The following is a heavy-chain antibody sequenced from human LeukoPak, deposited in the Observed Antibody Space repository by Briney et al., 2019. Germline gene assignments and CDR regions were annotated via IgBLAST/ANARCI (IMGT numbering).Heavy chain of an antibody. CDR1: GYSFSSDEF. CDR2: SYHGGST. CDR3: PRVGGSWSYYSVLDWFDP. D-gene: IGHD3-10*01. J-gene: IGHJ5*02. V-gene: IGHV4-38-2*01. Sequence: PAGTLSLTCAASGYSFSSDEFYWFRQAPREEVLEGSGISYHGGSTYYDPSLKSRVTISRDTSKNQFSLKLSALTAADTAVYYCPRVGGSWSYYSVLDWFDPWGQGTLVTVSS.